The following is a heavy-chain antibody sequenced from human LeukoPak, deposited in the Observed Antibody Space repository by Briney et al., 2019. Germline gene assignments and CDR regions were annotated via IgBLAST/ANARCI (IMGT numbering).Heavy chain of an antibody. CDR1: GFTFSSYA. Sequence: GGSLRLSCAASGFTFSSYAMSWFRQAPGKGLEWVSAISGSGGSTYYADSVKGRFTISRDNSKNTLYLQMNSLRAEDTAVYYCANDEDPGSQWLVPGYFQHWGQGTLVTVSS. CDR3: ANDEDPGSQWLVPGYFQH. D-gene: IGHD6-19*01. J-gene: IGHJ1*01. CDR2: ISGSGGST. V-gene: IGHV3-23*01.